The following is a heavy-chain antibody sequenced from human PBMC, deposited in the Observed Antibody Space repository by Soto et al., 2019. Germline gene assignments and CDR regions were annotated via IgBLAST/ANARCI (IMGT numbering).Heavy chain of an antibody. V-gene: IGHV3-73*02. Sequence: VQLVESGGGLVQPGGSLKLSCAASGFTFSGSAMHWVRQASGKGLEWVGRIRSKANSYATAYAASVKGRFTISRDDSKNTAYLQMNSLKTEDTAVYYCTRPRYSSSSRVYAFDIWGQGTMVTVSS. CDR2: IRSKANSYAT. J-gene: IGHJ3*02. CDR1: GFTFSGSA. CDR3: TRPRYSSSSRVYAFDI. D-gene: IGHD6-6*01.